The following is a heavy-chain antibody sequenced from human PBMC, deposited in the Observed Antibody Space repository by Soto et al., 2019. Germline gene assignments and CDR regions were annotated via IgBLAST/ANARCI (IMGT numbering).Heavy chain of an antibody. J-gene: IGHJ6*02. D-gene: IGHD3-10*01. CDR1: GFTFNTYA. V-gene: IGHV3-23*01. Sequence: EVQMLNSGGGLVQPGESLTLSCAASGFTFNTYAMTSPRRAPGKGLDWVAAISGSGATTYVADFVKGRFTISRDHSKDTMYLQMNSLRVEDTAIYYCAKGRGGAYYYSGLDVWGQGTTVTVSS. CDR2: ISGSGATT. CDR3: AKGRGGAYYYSGLDV.